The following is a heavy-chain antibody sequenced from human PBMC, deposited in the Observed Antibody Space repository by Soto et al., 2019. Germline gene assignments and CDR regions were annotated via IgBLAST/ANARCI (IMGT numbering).Heavy chain of an antibody. CDR3: ARGSRLDSSGYYYVAY. CDR2: INHSGST. CDR1: GGSFSGYY. V-gene: IGHV4-34*01. D-gene: IGHD3-22*01. J-gene: IGHJ4*02. Sequence: QVQLQQWGAGLLKPSETLSLTCAVYGGSFSGYYWSWIRQPPGKGLEWIGEINHSGSTNYNPSLKSRVTISVDTSKNQFSLKLSSVTAADTAVHYCARGSRLDSSGYYYVAYWGQGTLVTVSS.